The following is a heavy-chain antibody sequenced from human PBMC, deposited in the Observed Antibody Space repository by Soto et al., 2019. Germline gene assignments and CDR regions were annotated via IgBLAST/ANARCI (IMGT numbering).Heavy chain of an antibody. J-gene: IGHJ1*01. V-gene: IGHV3-33*01. D-gene: IGHD4-17*01. CDR1: GFTFSSYG. Sequence: QVQLVESGGGVVQPGRSLRLSCAASGFTFSSYGMHWVRQAPGKGLEWVAVIWYDGSNKYYADSVKGRFTISRDNSKNTLYLQMNSLRAEDTAVYYCARGGVTVTPEEYFQHWGQGTLVTVSS. CDR2: IWYDGSNK. CDR3: ARGGVTVTPEEYFQH.